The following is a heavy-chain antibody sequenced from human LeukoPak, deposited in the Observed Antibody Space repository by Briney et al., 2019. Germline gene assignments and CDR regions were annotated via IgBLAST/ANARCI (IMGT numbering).Heavy chain of an antibody. CDR3: ASPLAYCGGDCYSRADY. J-gene: IGHJ4*02. Sequence: GGSLRLSCAASGFTVSSNYMTWVRQAPGKGLEWVSVIYSGGSTYYADSVKGRFTISRDNAKNSLYLQMNSLRAEDTAVYYCASPLAYCGGDCYSRADYWGQGTLVTVSS. CDR2: IYSGGST. D-gene: IGHD2-21*02. V-gene: IGHV3-66*01. CDR1: GFTVSSNY.